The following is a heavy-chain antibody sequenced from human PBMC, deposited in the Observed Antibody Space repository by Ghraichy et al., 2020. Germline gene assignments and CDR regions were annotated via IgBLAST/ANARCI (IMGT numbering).Heavy chain of an antibody. Sequence: GGSLRLSCAASGFTFSNAWMSWVRQAPGKGLEWVGRIKSKTDGGTTDYAAPVKGRFTISRDDSKNTLYLQMNSLKTEATAVYDCTTTYFGSGSVYWGQGTLGTVSS. CDR1: GFTFSNAW. J-gene: IGHJ4*02. CDR3: TTTYFGSGSVY. V-gene: IGHV3-15*01. D-gene: IGHD3-10*01. CDR2: IKSKTDGGTT.